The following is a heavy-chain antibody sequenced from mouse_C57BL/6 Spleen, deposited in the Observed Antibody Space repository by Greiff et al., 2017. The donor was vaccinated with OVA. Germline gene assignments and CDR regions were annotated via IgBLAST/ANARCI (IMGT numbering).Heavy chain of an antibody. CDR1: GYTFTSYG. CDR2: IYPRSGNT. Sequence: QVQLQQSGAELARPGASVKLSRKASGYTFTSYGISWVKQRTGQGLEWIGEIYPRSGNTYYNEKFKGKATLTADKSSSTAYMELRSLTSEDSAVYFCARSATVVVASDWYFDVWGTGTTVTVSS. V-gene: IGHV1-81*01. D-gene: IGHD1-1*01. J-gene: IGHJ1*03. CDR3: ARSATVVVASDWYFDV.